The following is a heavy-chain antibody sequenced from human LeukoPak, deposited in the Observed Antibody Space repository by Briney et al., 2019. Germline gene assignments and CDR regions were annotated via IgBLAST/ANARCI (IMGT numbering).Heavy chain of an antibody. CDR1: GFTFSSYS. Sequence: PGGSLRLSYAASGFTFSSYSMNWVRQAPGKGLEWVSSISSSSSYIYYADSVRGRFTISRDNAKNSLYLQMNSLRAEDTAVYYCARGPEPRRYSSSWYVPAGYWGQGTLVTVSS. V-gene: IGHV3-21*01. CDR3: ARGPEPRRYSSSWYVPAGY. J-gene: IGHJ4*02. CDR2: ISSSSSYI. D-gene: IGHD6-13*01.